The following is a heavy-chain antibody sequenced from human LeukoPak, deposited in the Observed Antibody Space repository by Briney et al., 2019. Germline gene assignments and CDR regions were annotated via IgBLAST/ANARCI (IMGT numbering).Heavy chain of an antibody. CDR1: KFIFGNYT. CDR2: ISGGSRSI. V-gene: IGHV3-21*04. CDR3: VRERSVKARQEGGHRYYYYMDV. Sequence: GGSLRLSCAASKFIFGNYTMNWVRQAPGKGLEWVSSISGGSRSIYYADFVKGRFTTSRDSAKDSLSLQMNSLRAEDTGVYYCVRERSVKARQEGGHRYYYYMDVWGNGTTVTVSS. D-gene: IGHD6-6*01. J-gene: IGHJ6*03.